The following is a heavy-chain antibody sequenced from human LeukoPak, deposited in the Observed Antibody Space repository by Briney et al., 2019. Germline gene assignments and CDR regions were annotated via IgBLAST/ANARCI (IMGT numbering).Heavy chain of an antibody. V-gene: IGHV4-39*01. D-gene: IGHD3-22*01. CDR2: VYYSGST. Sequence: PSGTLSLTCTVSGGSISSSSYYWGWIRQPPGKGLEWIGSVYYSGSTYYNPSLKGRVTISVDTSKNQFSLKLSSVTAADTAVYFCARAGEYYFDSSGYIWGQGTLVSVST. J-gene: IGHJ4*02. CDR1: GGSISSSSYY. CDR3: ARAGEYYFDSSGYI.